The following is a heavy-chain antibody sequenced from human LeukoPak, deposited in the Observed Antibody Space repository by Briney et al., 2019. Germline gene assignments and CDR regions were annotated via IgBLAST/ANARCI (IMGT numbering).Heavy chain of an antibody. CDR1: GYTFTGYY. V-gene: IGHV1-2*02. J-gene: IGHJ4*02. CDR2: INPNSGGT. CDR3: ARDLHSSSSEGFGY. Sequence: ASVKVSCKASGYTFTGYYIHWVRQAPGQGLEWMGWINPNSGGTNYAQKFQGRVTMTRDTSISTAYMELSKLRSDDTAVYYCARDLHSSSSEGFGYWGQGTLVTVSS. D-gene: IGHD6-6*01.